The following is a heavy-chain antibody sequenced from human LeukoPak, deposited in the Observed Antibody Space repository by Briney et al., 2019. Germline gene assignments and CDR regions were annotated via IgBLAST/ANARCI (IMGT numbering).Heavy chain of an antibody. Sequence: ASVKVSCKVSGYTLTELSMHWGRQAPGKGLEWMGGFDPEDGETIYAQKFQGRVPMTEDTSKDTAYMELSSLRSEDTAVYYCATPAMIGYYFDYWGQGTLVTVSS. V-gene: IGHV1-24*01. D-gene: IGHD3-22*01. CDR3: ATPAMIGYYFDY. CDR2: FDPEDGET. CDR1: GYTLTELS. J-gene: IGHJ4*02.